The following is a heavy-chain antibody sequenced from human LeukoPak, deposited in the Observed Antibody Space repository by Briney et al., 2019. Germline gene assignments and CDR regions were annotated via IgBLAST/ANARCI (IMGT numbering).Heavy chain of an antibody. CDR1: GYTFTGYY. J-gene: IGHJ3*02. CDR3: ASLKNYYDSSGNLVTDAFDI. CDR2: INPNSGDT. V-gene: IGHV1-2*02. D-gene: IGHD3-22*01. Sequence: ASVKVSCKASGYTFTGYYMHWVRQAPGQGLEWMGWINPNSGDTNYAQKLQGRVTMTTGTSTSTAYMELRSLRSDDTAVYYCASLKNYYDSSGNLVTDAFDIWGQGTMVTVSS.